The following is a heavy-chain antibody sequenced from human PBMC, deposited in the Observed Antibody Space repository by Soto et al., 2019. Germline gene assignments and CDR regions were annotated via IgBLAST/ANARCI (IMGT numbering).Heavy chain of an antibody. V-gene: IGHV3-23*01. CDR1: GITFSNYA. CDR2: ISTSGGRP. J-gene: IGHJ4*02. Sequence: PGGSLRLSCTTSGITFSNYAMSWVRQAPMKGLEWVSSISTSGGRPYYADSVKGRFTISRDNSKNTLYLQMNSLRVEDTAVYYCAKDPERYDYVWGTYRYIDHWGQGTLVTVSS. CDR3: AKDPERYDYVWGTYRYIDH. D-gene: IGHD3-16*02.